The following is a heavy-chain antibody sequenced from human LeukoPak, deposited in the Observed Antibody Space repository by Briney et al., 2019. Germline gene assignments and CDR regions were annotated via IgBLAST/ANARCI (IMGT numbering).Heavy chain of an antibody. CDR2: ISAYNGNT. CDR1: GYTFTSYG. CDR3: ARTMDYYDSSGYFPERHPIDY. V-gene: IGHV1-18*01. D-gene: IGHD3-22*01. J-gene: IGHJ4*02. Sequence: ASVKVSCKASGYTFTSYGISWVRQAPGQGLEWMGWISAYNGNTNYAQKLQGRVTMTTDTSTSTAYMELRSLRSDDTAVYYCARTMDYYDSSGYFPERHPIDYWGQGTLVTVSS.